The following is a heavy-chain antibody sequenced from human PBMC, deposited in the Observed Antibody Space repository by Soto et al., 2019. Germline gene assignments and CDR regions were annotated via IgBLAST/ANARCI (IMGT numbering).Heavy chain of an antibody. Sequence: VASVKVSCKVSGYTLTELSMHWVRQAPGKGLEWMGGFDPEDGETIYAQKFQGRVTMTEDTSTDTAYMELSSLRSEDTAVYYCAMNYYDSSGYYTNFDYWGQGTLVTVSS. J-gene: IGHJ4*02. CDR2: FDPEDGET. V-gene: IGHV1-24*01. D-gene: IGHD3-22*01. CDR3: AMNYYDSSGYYTNFDY. CDR1: GYTLTELS.